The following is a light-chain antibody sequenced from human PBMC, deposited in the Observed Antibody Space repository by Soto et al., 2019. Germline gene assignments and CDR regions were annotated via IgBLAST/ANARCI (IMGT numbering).Light chain of an antibody. V-gene: IGKV1-39*01. CDR3: QQSYSTPYT. CDR1: QRINSN. J-gene: IGKJ2*01. Sequence: DIQMTQSPSSLSASVGDRVTITCRASQRINSNLNWYQQKPGKAPKILTYAASSLQSGVPSRFSGRGSGTDFTLTISSLQPEDFATYYCQQSYSTPYTFGQGTKLEIK. CDR2: AAS.